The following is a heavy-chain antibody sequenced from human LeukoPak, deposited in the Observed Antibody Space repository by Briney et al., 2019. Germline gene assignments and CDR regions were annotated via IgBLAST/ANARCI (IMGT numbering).Heavy chain of an antibody. V-gene: IGHV4-30-2*01. CDR1: GGSISSGGYY. CDR2: IYHSGST. D-gene: IGHD1-26*01. Sequence: PSQTLSLTCTVSGGSISSGGYYWSWIRQPPGKGLEWIGYIYHSGSTYYNPSLKSRVTISVDRSKNQFSLKLSSVTAADTAVYYCAKNGQSGFSFDPWGQGTPVTVSS. CDR3: AKNGQSGFSFDP. J-gene: IGHJ5*02.